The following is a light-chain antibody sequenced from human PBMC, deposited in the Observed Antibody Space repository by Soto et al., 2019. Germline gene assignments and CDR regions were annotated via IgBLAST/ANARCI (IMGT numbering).Light chain of an antibody. CDR2: DAS. CDR3: QQLYTLPFT. J-gene: IGKJ5*01. CDR1: QCIRND. Sequence: IQMTQSPSSLSASVGDRVTITCRASQCIRNDLGWYQQKPGRAPKRLIYDASNLQSGVPSRFSGSGFGTEFTLTISGLLPEDFAAYHCQQLYTLPFTFGQGTRLEIK. V-gene: IGKV1-17*01.